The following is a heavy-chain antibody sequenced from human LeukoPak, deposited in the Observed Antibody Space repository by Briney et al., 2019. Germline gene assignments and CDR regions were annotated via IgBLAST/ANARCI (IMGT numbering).Heavy chain of an antibody. D-gene: IGHD3-3*01. Sequence: GGSLRLSCAASGFTFSSYAMSWVRQAPGKGLEWVSAISGSGGSTYYADSVKGRFTISRDNSKNTLYLQMNSLRAEDTAVYYCAKGQGEWLFFPDAFDIWGQGTMVTVSS. CDR1: GFTFSSYA. J-gene: IGHJ3*02. V-gene: IGHV3-23*01. CDR2: ISGSGGST. CDR3: AKGQGEWLFFPDAFDI.